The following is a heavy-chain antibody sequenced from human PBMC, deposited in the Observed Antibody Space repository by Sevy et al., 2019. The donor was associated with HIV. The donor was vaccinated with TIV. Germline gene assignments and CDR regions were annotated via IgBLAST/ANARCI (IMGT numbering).Heavy chain of an antibody. Sequence: GGSLRLSCAASGFTFSNYPMYWVRQAPGKGLEWVATISYDGNNKYYADSVKGRFTISRDNSKNTLYLQMKSLRAEDTAVYYCAKGLILEWSWYGMDVWGQGTTVTVSS. CDR2: ISYDGNNK. V-gene: IGHV3-30*14. D-gene: IGHD3-3*01. J-gene: IGHJ6*02. CDR1: GFTFSNYP. CDR3: AKGLILEWSWYGMDV.